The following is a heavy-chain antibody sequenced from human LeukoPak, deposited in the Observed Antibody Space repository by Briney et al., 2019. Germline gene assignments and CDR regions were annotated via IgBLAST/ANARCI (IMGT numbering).Heavy chain of an antibody. CDR1: GGAISSYF. CDR2: IQNSGNS. CDR3: ARGGRWQQSPFDY. V-gene: IGHV4-59*01. D-gene: IGHD5-24*01. J-gene: IGHJ4*02. Sequence: SETLSLTCTVSGGAISSYFWRWIRQPPGKGLEWIGYIQNSGNSNYNSSLKSRVTISVDTSQNHFSLKVSSVTAADTAVYYCARGGRWQQSPFDYWGQGTLVTVSS.